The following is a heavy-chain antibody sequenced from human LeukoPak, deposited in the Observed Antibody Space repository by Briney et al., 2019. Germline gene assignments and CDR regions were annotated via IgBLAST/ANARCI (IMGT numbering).Heavy chain of an antibody. D-gene: IGHD3-10*01. CDR1: GASISNYY. CDR2: IYYSGST. J-gene: IGHJ3*02. Sequence: PSETLSLTCTVSGASISNYYWSWIRQPPGKGLEWIGYIYYSGSTNYNPSLNSRVTISVDKSKSQLSLELSSVTAADTAVYYCARDRGYLDGFDIWGQGTMVTVSS. V-gene: IGHV4-59*01. CDR3: ARDRGYLDGFDI.